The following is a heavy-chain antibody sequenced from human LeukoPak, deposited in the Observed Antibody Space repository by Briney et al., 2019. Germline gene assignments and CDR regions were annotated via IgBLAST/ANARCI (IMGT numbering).Heavy chain of an antibody. CDR1: GFTFSSYS. Sequence: GGSLRLSCAASGFTFSSYSINWVRQAPGKGLEWVSYISSSSSTIYYADSVKGRFTISRDNAKNSLYLQMNSLRAEDTAVYYCARGSRYNWNDIFDYWGQGTLVTVSS. V-gene: IGHV3-48*04. J-gene: IGHJ4*02. CDR2: ISSSSSTI. CDR3: ARGSRYNWNDIFDY. D-gene: IGHD1-1*01.